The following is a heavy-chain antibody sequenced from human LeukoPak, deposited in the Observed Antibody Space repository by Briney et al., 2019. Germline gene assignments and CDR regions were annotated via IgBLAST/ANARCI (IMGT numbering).Heavy chain of an antibody. J-gene: IGHJ4*02. CDR2: ISGNGRTT. D-gene: IGHD6-13*01. CDR3: AKEGYSSSWNADFDY. V-gene: IGHV3-23*01. CDR1: GSTFSSYA. Sequence: GGSLRLSCAASGSTFSSYAMSWVRQAPGKGLEWVSAISGNGRTTYYAESVKGRFTISRDNSKNTLYLQMNSLRAEDTAVYYCAKEGYSSSWNADFDYWGQGTLVTVSS.